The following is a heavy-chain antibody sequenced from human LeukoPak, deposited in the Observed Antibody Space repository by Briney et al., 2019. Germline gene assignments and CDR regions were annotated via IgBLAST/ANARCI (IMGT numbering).Heavy chain of an antibody. D-gene: IGHD3-10*01. V-gene: IGHV1-18*01. CDR3: AIWFGEVSDFLGPWDG. Sequence: EASVKVSCKASGYTFTSYAMNWVRQAPGQGLEWMGWINAHNGNTKYAQKVQGRVTMTADTSTSTAYMELRGLRSDDAAVYYCAIWFGEVSDFLGPWDGWGQGTLVTVSS. CDR2: INAHNGNT. CDR1: GYTFTSYA. J-gene: IGHJ1*01.